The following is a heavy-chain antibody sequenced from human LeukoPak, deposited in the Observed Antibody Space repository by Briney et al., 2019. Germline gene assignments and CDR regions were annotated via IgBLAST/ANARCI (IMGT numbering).Heavy chain of an antibody. CDR2: IYTSGST. V-gene: IGHV4-4*07. J-gene: IGHJ4*02. Sequence: SETLSLACTVSGGSISSYYWSWIRQPAGKGLEWIGRIYTSGSTNYNPSLKSRVTMSVDTSKNQFSLKLSSVTAADTAVYYCARDFFYSSSWYGLDYWGQGTLVTVSS. CDR3: ARDFFYSSSWYGLDY. D-gene: IGHD6-13*01. CDR1: GGSISSYY.